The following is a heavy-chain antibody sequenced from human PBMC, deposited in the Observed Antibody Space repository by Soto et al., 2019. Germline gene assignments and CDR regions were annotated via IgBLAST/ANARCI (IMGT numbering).Heavy chain of an antibody. CDR3: ARGKLYGMDV. J-gene: IGHJ6*02. CDR2: INHSGST. V-gene: IGHV4-34*01. Sequence: QVQLQQWGAGLLKPSETLSLTCAVYGGSFSGYYWSWIRQPPGKGLEWIGEINHSGSTNYNPSLTSRVTISVDTSKNQFSLKLSSVTAADTAVYYCARGKLYGMDVWGQGTTVTVSS. CDR1: GGSFSGYY.